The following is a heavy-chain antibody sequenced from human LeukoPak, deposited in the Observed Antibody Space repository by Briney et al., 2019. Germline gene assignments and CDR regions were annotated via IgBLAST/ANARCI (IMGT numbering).Heavy chain of an antibody. J-gene: IGHJ3*02. CDR2: IYSGGST. D-gene: IGHD5-12*01. Sequence: GGSLRLSCAASGFTVSSNYMSWVRQAPGKGLEWVSVIYSGGSTYYADSVKGRFTISRDNSKNTLYLQMNSLRAEDTAVYYCARAIRGLDAFDIWGQGTMVTVSS. CDR3: ARAIRGLDAFDI. V-gene: IGHV3-66*01. CDR1: GFTVSSNY.